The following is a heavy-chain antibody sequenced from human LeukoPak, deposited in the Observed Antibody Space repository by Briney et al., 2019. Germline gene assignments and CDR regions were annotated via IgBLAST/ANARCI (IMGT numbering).Heavy chain of an antibody. Sequence: SETLSLTCTVSGGSISSYYWSWIRQPPGKGVEWIGYISYSGSPNYNPSLKSRVTISVETSKNEFSLKLRSVTAADTAVYYCARVTGYRIEDYFDYWGQGTLVTVSS. CDR3: ARVTGYRIEDYFDY. D-gene: IGHD6-13*01. J-gene: IGHJ4*02. CDR1: GGSISSYY. CDR2: ISYSGSP. V-gene: IGHV4-59*01.